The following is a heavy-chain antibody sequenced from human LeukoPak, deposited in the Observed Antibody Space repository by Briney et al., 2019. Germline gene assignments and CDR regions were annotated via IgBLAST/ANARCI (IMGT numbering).Heavy chain of an antibody. J-gene: IGHJ4*02. CDR3: AKLRRGAAAGEFDC. V-gene: IGHV3-23*01. CDR1: GFTFSSYA. D-gene: IGHD6-13*01. Sequence: GGSLRLSCAASGFTFSSYAMTWVRQTPGKGLEWVSAISGGGSSTYFADSVKGRSTISRDNSRNTLYLQMNSLRAEDTAIYYCAKLRRGAAAGEFDCWGQGTLVTVSS. CDR2: ISGGGSST.